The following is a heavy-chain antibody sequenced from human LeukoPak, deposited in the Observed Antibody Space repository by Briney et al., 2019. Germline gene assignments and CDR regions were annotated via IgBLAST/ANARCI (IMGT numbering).Heavy chain of an antibody. Sequence: GGSLRLSCEASGFTFSSYAMSWVRQAPGKGLEWVSGISGSGGTYYADSVKGRFTISRDNPKNTLYLQMNSLRAEDTAVYYCAKGVRYCSGGSCYCPFDYWGQGTLVTVSS. J-gene: IGHJ4*02. CDR2: ISGSGGT. CDR1: GFTFSSYA. V-gene: IGHV3-23*01. CDR3: AKGVRYCSGGSCYCPFDY. D-gene: IGHD2-15*01.